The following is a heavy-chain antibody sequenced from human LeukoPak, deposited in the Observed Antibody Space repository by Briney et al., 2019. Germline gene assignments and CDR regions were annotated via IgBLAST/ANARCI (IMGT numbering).Heavy chain of an antibody. CDR1: GDPISRYY. J-gene: IGHJ3*02. D-gene: IGHD5-24*01. CDR3: ARHVTISGPYDASDI. CDR2: IYYSGGT. V-gene: IGHV4-59*08. Sequence: PETLSLTCTVSGDPISRYYWSWIRQPPGKGLELIGYIYYSGGTDYIPSLKSQVTISVDTSKNQFSLKLRSVNAADTAVYYCARHVTISGPYDASDIWGQGTMVTVS.